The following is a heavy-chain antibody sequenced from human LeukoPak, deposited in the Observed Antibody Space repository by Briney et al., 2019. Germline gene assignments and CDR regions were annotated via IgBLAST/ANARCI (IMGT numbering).Heavy chain of an antibody. Sequence: PGGSLRLSCAASGFTFSSYSMNWVRQAPGKGLEWVSSISSSSSYIYYADSVKGRFTISRDTSKNTLYLQMNSLRAEDTAVYYCARAIWCGGDCYSGWFDPWGQGTLVTVSS. CDR3: ARAIWCGGDCYSGWFDP. D-gene: IGHD2-21*02. CDR2: ISSSSSYI. CDR1: GFTFSSYS. V-gene: IGHV3-21*01. J-gene: IGHJ5*02.